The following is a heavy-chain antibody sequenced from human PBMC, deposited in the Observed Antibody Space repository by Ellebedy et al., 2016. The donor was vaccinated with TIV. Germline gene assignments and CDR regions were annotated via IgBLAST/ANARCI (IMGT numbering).Heavy chain of an antibody. CDR1: GFTFSSYA. CDR3: AKDRGSGSYGK. J-gene: IGHJ4*02. V-gene: IGHV3-23*01. CDR2: ISGSGGST. Sequence: GESLKISCAASGFTFSSYAMSWVRQAPGKGLEWVSAISGSGGSTYYADSVKGRFTISRDNSKNTLYLQMNSLRAEDTAVYYCAKDRGSGSYGKWGQGTLVTVSS. D-gene: IGHD1-26*01.